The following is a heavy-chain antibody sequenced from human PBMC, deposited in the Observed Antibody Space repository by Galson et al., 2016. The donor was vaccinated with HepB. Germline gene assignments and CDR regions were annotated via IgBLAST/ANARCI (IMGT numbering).Heavy chain of an antibody. Sequence: SVKVSCKASGFSFTTYYIHWVRQAPGQGLEWMGLINPSGGHPTYAPSFRDRVTMINDTSTSTVYLELSSLTSHDTAVYYCARVSSSTWHYFYYGMDVWGQGTTVTVSS. CDR3: ARVSSSTWHYFYYGMDV. CDR1: GFSFTTYY. CDR2: INPSGGHP. J-gene: IGHJ6*02. V-gene: IGHV1-46*01. D-gene: IGHD6-13*01.